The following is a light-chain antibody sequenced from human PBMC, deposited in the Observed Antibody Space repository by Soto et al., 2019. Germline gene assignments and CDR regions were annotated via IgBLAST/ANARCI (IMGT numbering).Light chain of an antibody. CDR1: QSFDNSH. J-gene: IGKJ5*01. CDR3: QQYGNSPPGT. CDR2: GAS. V-gene: IGKV3-20*01. Sequence: ETVLTQSPVTLYFSPCEIATLSCRSIQSFDNSHVAWYQQRRGLPPRLLIYGASNRATGIPDRFSGSGSGADFTLTISRLEPEDFAVYFCQQYGNSPPGTFGQGTRLEI.